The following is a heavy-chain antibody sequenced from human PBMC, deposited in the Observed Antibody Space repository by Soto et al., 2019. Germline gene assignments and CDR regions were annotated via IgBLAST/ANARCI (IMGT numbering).Heavy chain of an antibody. CDR2: ISYDGNNK. Sequence: GGSLRLSCAASEFTSSNYAMHWVRQAPGKGLQWLAVISYDGNNKYYADSVEGRFTISRDNSKNTVYLQMNSLRLEDTAVYYCARGPSYSDSYFDHWGQGTLVTVSS. J-gene: IGHJ4*02. D-gene: IGHD4-17*01. V-gene: IGHV3-30*03. CDR1: EFTSSNYA. CDR3: ARGPSYSDSYFDH.